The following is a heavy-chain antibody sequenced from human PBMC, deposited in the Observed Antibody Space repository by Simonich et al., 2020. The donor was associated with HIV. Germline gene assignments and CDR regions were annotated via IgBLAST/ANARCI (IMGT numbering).Heavy chain of an antibody. V-gene: IGHV4-34*01. CDR1: GGSFSGYY. CDR3: ARGYYYDSSGYYRPAEYFQH. CDR2: LNHSGST. Sequence: QVQLQQWGAGLLKPSETLSLTCAVYGGSFSGYYWSWIRQPPGKGLEGIGELNHSGSTHSNPSLKSQVTISVDASKNQCSLKLSSVTAADTAVYYCARGYYYDSSGYYRPAEYFQHWGQGTLVTVSS. J-gene: IGHJ1*01. D-gene: IGHD3-22*01.